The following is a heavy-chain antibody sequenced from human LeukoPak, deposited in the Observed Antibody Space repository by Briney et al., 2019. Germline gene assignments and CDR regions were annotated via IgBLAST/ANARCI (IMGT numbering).Heavy chain of an antibody. CDR3: ARDASYYDSSGYSSY. V-gene: IGHV3-21*01. CDR1: GFTFSSYS. J-gene: IGHJ4*02. CDR2: ISSSSSYI. D-gene: IGHD3-22*01. Sequence: IPGGSLRLSCAASGFTFSSYSMNWVRQAPGKGLEWVSSISSSSSYIYYADSVKGRFTISRDNAKNSLYLQMNSPRAEHTAVYYCARDASYYDSSGYSSYWGQGTLVTVSS.